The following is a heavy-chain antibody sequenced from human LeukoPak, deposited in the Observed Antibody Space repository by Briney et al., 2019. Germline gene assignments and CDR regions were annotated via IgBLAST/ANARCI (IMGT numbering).Heavy chain of an antibody. CDR3: ARAIAVAGTEGYYFDY. V-gene: IGHV4-4*02. J-gene: IGHJ4*02. CDR1: GGSISSSNW. CDR2: IYHSGST. Sequence: PSETLSLTCAVSGGSISSSNWWSWVRQPPGKGLEWIGEIYHSGSTNYNPSLKSRVTISVDTSKNQFSLKLSSVTAADTTVYYCARAIAVAGTEGYYFDYWGQGTLVTVSS. D-gene: IGHD6-19*01.